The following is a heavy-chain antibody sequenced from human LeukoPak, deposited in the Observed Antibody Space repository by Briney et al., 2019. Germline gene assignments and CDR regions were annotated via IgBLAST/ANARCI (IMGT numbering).Heavy chain of an antibody. D-gene: IGHD2-15*01. CDR2: ISYDGSNK. Sequence: PGGSLRLSCAASGFTFSSYAMHWVRQAPGKGLEWVAVISYDGSNKYYADSVKGRFTISRDNSKNTLYLQMNSLRAEDTAVYYCAREVNGGYYFDYWGQGTLVTVSS. CDR1: GFTFSSYA. CDR3: AREVNGGYYFDY. J-gene: IGHJ4*02. V-gene: IGHV3-30-3*01.